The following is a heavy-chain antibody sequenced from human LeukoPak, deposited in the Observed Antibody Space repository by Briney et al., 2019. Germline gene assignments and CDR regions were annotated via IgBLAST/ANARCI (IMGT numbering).Heavy chain of an antibody. D-gene: IGHD6-19*01. Sequence: GGSLSLSCAASGFTFSNYGMHWVRQAPGKGLEWVAVISYDGKTQYYADSVKGRFTFSRDNSRNTLYLQMNSLRAEDTAIFYCAKEGSSGFIYSWGRGTLVTVSS. V-gene: IGHV3-30*18. J-gene: IGHJ4*02. CDR3: AKEGSSGFIYS. CDR1: GFTFSNYG. CDR2: ISYDGKTQ.